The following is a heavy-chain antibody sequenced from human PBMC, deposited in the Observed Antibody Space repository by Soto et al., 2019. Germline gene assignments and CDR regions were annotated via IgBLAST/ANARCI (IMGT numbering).Heavy chain of an antibody. D-gene: IGHD6-13*01. CDR2: IIPIFGTA. V-gene: IGHV1-69*13. CDR1: GGTFSSYA. J-gene: IGHJ4*02. CDR3: AQPRIAAAGKASFDY. Sequence: SVKVSCKASGGTFSSYAISWARQAPGQGLEWMGGIIPIFGTANYAQKFQGRVTITADESTSTAYMELSSLRSEDTAVYYCAQPRIAAAGKASFDYWGQGTLVTVSS.